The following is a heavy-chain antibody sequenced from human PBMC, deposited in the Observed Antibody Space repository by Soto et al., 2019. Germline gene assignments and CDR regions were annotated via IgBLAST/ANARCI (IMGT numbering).Heavy chain of an antibody. Sequence: ASGKASCEASGYTFTRYDIKWGRQATGQGLEWMGWMNPNSGNTGYAQKFQGRVTMTRNTSISTAYMELSSLRSEDTAVYYCAREFDFWSKADYVMGVRGQGTTVTVSS. V-gene: IGHV1-8*01. D-gene: IGHD3-3*01. CDR3: AREFDFWSKADYVMGV. CDR1: GYTFTRYD. J-gene: IGHJ6*02. CDR2: MNPNSGNT.